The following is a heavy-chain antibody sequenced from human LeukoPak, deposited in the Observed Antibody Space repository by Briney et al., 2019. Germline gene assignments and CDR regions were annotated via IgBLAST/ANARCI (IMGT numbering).Heavy chain of an antibody. CDR2: INPNGGDR. J-gene: IGHJ4*02. D-gene: IGHD6-13*01. CDR3: ARGAAVGQTRDY. V-gene: IGHV1-2*05. Sequence: GASVKVSCKASGYTFTGYYIHWVRQAPGQGVEWMGRINPNGGDRNYPQKFHGRFTMTRDTSISADYMELSSLRSDATGVYYCARGAAVGQTRDYWGQGTLVTVSS. CDR1: GYTFTGYY.